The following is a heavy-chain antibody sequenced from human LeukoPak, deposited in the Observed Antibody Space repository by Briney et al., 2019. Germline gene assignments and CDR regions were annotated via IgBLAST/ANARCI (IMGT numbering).Heavy chain of an antibody. CDR1: GFTLSTYA. CDR3: ATDLDHPHAFDI. Sequence: GGSLRLSCAASGFTLSTYAMNWVRQAPGKGLEWVSVIYSGGSTYYADSVKGRFTISRDNSKNTLYLQMNSLRAEDTAVYYCATDLDHPHAFDIWGQGTMVTVSS. V-gene: IGHV3-53*01. J-gene: IGHJ3*02. CDR2: IYSGGST. D-gene: IGHD3/OR15-3a*01.